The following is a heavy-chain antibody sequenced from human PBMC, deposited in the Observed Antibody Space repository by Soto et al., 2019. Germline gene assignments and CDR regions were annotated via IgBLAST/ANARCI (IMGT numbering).Heavy chain of an antibody. Sequence: EVQLVESGGGLVQPGGSLRLSCAASGFTFSNAWMTWVRQAPGKGLEWVGRIKSKSDGGTTDYAAPVKGRFTISRDDSKNTLYVQMNSLKTEDTAVYFCTKGGGSFSDYWGQGTLVTVSS. CDR3: TKGGGSFSDY. D-gene: IGHD1-26*01. V-gene: IGHV3-15*01. J-gene: IGHJ4*02. CDR1: GFTFSNAW. CDR2: IKSKSDGGTT.